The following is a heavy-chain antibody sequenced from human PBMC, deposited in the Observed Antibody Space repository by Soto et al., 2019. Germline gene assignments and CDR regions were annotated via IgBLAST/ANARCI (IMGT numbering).Heavy chain of an antibody. CDR2: LNGSGGST. J-gene: IGHJ4*02. D-gene: IGHD3-10*02. V-gene: IGHV3-23*01. CDR1: GFTFSNYA. Sequence: EVRLLESGGGLVQPGGSLRLSCAASGFTFSNYAMTWVRQAPGKGLEWVSGLNGSGGSTSSADSVKGRFAISRDNSKNTLYLQMNRMRDGDTAVYYCARGSSASKCSPSDYWGQGALVTVSS. CDR3: ARGSSASKCSPSDY.